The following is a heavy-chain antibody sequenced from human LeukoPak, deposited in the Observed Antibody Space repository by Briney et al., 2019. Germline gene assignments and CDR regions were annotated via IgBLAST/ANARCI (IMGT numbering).Heavy chain of an antibody. CDR3: ARGYCSGGSCYSNWFDP. Sequence: GGSLRLSCAASGFTFSSYSMNWVSQAPGKGLEWVSYISSSSSTIYYADSVKGRFTISRDNAKNSLYLQMNSLRDEDTAVYYCARGYCSGGSCYSNWFDPWGQGTLVTVSS. CDR1: GFTFSSYS. J-gene: IGHJ5*02. V-gene: IGHV3-48*02. CDR2: ISSSSSTI. D-gene: IGHD2-15*01.